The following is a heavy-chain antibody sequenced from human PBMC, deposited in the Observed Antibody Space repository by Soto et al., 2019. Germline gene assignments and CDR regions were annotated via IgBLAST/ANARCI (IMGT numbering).Heavy chain of an antibody. Sequence: QVQLVQSGAEVKKPGSSVKVSCKTSRDTFNKYAFNWVRQAPGQGLEWMGWIIPIFSSRNYAEKFQGRVTITADDSTSTASMELRSLRFEDTAVYYCARGETYLGVWGPGTTVTVSS. V-gene: IGHV1-69*01. CDR3: ARGETYLGV. J-gene: IGHJ6*02. D-gene: IGHD3-16*01. CDR2: IIPIFSSR. CDR1: RDTFNKYA.